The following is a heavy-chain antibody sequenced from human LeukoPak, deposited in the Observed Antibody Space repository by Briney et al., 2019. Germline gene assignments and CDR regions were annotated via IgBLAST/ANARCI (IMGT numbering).Heavy chain of an antibody. CDR3: TRVGYIDEGIDY. CDR2: IKQDGSKK. V-gene: IGHV3-7*04. CDR1: GFPFRSYW. J-gene: IGHJ4*02. Sequence: GGSLTLSFVASGFPFRSYWMTWVPQAPGKGLGGVSNIKQDGSKKSYVDSVKARFTISRDHAKNSLYLQMNSLRAEDTAIYYCTRVGYIDEGIDYWGQGTLVTVSS. D-gene: IGHD1-1*01.